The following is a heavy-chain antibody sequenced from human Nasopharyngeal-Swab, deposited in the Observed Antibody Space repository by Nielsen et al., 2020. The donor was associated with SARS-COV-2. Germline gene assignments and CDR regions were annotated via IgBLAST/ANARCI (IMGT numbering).Heavy chain of an antibody. CDR2: IWYDGSNK. CDR1: GFTFSNYG. Sequence: GESLKISCAASGFTFSNYGMHWVRQAPGKGLEWVAVIWYDGSNKYYADSVKGRFTISRDNSKNTLYLQMNSLRAEDTAVYYCARGRRGSSWYFFYFDYWGQGTLVTVSS. J-gene: IGHJ4*02. D-gene: IGHD6-13*01. V-gene: IGHV3-33*01. CDR3: ARGRRGSSWYFFYFDY.